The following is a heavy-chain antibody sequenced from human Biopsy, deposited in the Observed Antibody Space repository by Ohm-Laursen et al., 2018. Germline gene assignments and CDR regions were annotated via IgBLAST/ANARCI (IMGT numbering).Heavy chain of an antibody. Sequence: SLRLSCAASGFNLSAFALHWVRQASGRRLEWVGRIKKKSNNDATAYAESMKGRFSIFRDDSKSTSFLQMNSLKIEDTAVYFCTRSAGYGYDYWGQGILVTVSS. V-gene: IGHV3-73*01. CDR1: GFNLSAFA. J-gene: IGHJ4*02. CDR3: TRSAGYGYDY. D-gene: IGHD5-12*01. CDR2: IKKKSNNDAT.